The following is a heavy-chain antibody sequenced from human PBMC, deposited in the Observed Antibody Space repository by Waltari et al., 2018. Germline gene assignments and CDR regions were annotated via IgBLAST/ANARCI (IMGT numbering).Heavy chain of an antibody. Sequence: QVQLQQWGAGLLKPSETLSLTCAVYGGSFSGYFWNWIRQPPGKGLEWIGEINHSGRTTYNPSLNSRVTISLDTSKNQFSLRLSSVTAADTALYYCASVHYDESSAYLSVRDYWGQGTLVTVSS. CDR1: GGSFSGYF. CDR3: ASVHYDESSAYLSVRDY. V-gene: IGHV4-34*01. J-gene: IGHJ4*02. D-gene: IGHD3-22*01. CDR2: INHSGRT.